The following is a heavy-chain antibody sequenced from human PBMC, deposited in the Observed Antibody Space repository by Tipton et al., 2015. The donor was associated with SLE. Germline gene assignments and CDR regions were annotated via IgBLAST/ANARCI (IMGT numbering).Heavy chain of an antibody. CDR3: ARANGIVGGQVPYWYFDL. D-gene: IGHD1-26*01. CDR2: VYYGGNT. CDR1: GGPIDNFY. J-gene: IGHJ2*01. V-gene: IGHV4-59*01. Sequence: TLSLTCTVSGGPIDNFYCSWIRQSPEKGLQWIGYVYYGGNTNYNPSLESRVSISLDTSKNQFSLKLSSVSAADTAVYYCARANGIVGGQVPYWYFDLWGRGTLVTVSS.